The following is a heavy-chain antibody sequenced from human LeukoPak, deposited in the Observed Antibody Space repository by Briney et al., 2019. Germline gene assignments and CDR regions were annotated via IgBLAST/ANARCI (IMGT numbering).Heavy chain of an antibody. CDR2: IKSDGSGI. CDR3: VRGQTIDY. V-gene: IGHV3-74*01. CDR1: GFAFSNYW. J-gene: IGHJ4*02. Sequence: GGSLRLSCTTSGFAFSNYWMYWVRQDPGKGLVWVSRIKSDGSGITYTDSVEGRFTISRDNVKNTLYLQMNSLRDEDTAVYYCVRGQTIDYWGQGTLVTVSS. D-gene: IGHD3-3*01.